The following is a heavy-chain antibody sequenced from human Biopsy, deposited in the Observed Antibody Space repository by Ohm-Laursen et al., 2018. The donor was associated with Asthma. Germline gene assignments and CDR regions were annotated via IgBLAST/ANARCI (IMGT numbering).Heavy chain of an antibody. D-gene: IGHD3-22*01. CDR3: ARRWRSYDSSNYYLDQ. J-gene: IGHJ4*02. V-gene: IGHV4-4*02. CDR2: IYHLGNA. CDR1: GGSISVSNW. Sequence: SETLSLTCDVSGGSISVSNWWRWVRQPPGRGLEWIGQIYHLGNANHNPSLKSRVTMSVDKSKNQFSLKLTSVTAADTAVYFCARRWRSYDSSNYYLDQWGQGTLVTVSS.